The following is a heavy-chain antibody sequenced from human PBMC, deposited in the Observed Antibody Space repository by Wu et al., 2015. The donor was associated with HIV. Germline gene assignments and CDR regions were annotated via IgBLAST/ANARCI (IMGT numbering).Heavy chain of an antibody. Sequence: QVQLVQSGAQVQRSGASVKVSCKTSGYTFTDYYIHWVRQAPGQGLEWMGRIIPIFGTANYAQKFQGRVTITADESTSTAYMELTGLRSEDTAVYYCARAPYDSSSYYYHYYYMDVWGKGTTVTVS. CDR1: GYTFTDYY. D-gene: IGHD3-22*01. CDR3: ARAPYDSSSYYYHYYYMDV. V-gene: IGHV1-69*18. CDR2: IIPIFGTA. J-gene: IGHJ6*03.